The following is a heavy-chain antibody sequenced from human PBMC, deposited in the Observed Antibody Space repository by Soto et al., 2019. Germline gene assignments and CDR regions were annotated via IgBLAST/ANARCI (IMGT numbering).Heavy chain of an antibody. D-gene: IGHD5-18*01. CDR1: GFTFSSYS. J-gene: IGHJ5*02. V-gene: IGHV3-48*02. Sequence: EVQLVASGGGLVQPGGSLRLSCAASGFTFSSYSMNWVRQAPGKGLEWVSYISSSSSTIYYADSVKGRFTISRDNAKNSLYLQMNSLRDEDTAVYYCARDLFLGYSYGYVYQNWFDPWGQGTLVTVSS. CDR2: ISSSSSTI. CDR3: ARDLFLGYSYGYVYQNWFDP.